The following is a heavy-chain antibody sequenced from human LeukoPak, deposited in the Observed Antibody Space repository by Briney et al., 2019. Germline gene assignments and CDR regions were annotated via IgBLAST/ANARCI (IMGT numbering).Heavy chain of an antibody. CDR1: GFTFDDYA. Sequence: GGSLRLSCAASGFTFDDYAMHWVRQAPGKGLEWVSGISWNSGSIGYADSVKGRFTISRDNAKNSLYLQMNSLRAEDTALYYCAKGGSGSSSWYDDYWGQGTLVTVSS. CDR2: ISWNSGSI. V-gene: IGHV3-9*01. D-gene: IGHD6-13*01. J-gene: IGHJ4*02. CDR3: AKGGSGSSSWYDDY.